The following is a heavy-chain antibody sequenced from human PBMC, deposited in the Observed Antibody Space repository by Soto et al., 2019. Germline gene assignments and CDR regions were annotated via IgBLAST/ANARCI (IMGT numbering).Heavy chain of an antibody. V-gene: IGHV3-11*01. D-gene: IGHD3-22*01. CDR1: GFTFSDYY. Sequence: GGSLRLSCTASGFTFSDYYMSWIRQAPGKGLEWVSYISSSGSTIYCADSVKGRFTISRDNAKNSLYLQMNSLRAEDTAVYYCARGAGITMIVVVTPGAFDIWGQGTMVTVSS. CDR3: ARGAGITMIVVVTPGAFDI. J-gene: IGHJ3*02. CDR2: ISSSGSTI.